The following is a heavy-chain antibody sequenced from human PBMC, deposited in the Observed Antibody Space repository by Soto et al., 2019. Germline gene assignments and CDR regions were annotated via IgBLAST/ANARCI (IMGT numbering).Heavy chain of an antibody. CDR1: GGSISSYY. CDR3: AREVPYFDY. Sequence: QVQLQESGPGLVKPSETLSLTCTVSGGSISSYYWSWIRQPPGKGLESIGNIYFSGSTNYNPSLKSRVTISVDTSKNQFSLKLNSVTAADTAVYYCAREVPYFDYWGQGTLVTVSS. CDR2: IYFSGST. J-gene: IGHJ4*02. V-gene: IGHV4-59*01.